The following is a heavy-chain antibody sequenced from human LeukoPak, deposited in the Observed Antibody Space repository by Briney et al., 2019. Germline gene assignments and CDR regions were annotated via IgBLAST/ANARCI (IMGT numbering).Heavy chain of an antibody. CDR2: INSDGSST. J-gene: IGHJ4*02. CDR1: GFTFSSYW. Sequence: AGPLRLSCAASGFTFSSYWMHWVRHAPGKGLVWVSRINSDGSSTSYADSVKGRFTISRDNAKNTLYLQMNSLRAEDTAVYYCARWNGYYYGSGSYAGFDYWGQGTLVTVSS. V-gene: IGHV3-74*01. D-gene: IGHD3-10*01. CDR3: ARWNGYYYGSGSYAGFDY.